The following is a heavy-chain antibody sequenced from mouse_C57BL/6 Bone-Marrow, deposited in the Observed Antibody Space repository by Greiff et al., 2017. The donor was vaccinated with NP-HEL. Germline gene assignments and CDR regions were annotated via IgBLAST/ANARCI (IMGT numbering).Heavy chain of an antibody. Sequence: VQLVESGAELVKPGASVKISCKTSDYAFSSYWMNWVKQRPGKGLEWIGQIYPGDGDTNYNGKFKGKATLTADKSSSTVYMQLSSLTSEDSAVYLCARGDYGSSRFGYAMDYWGQGTSVTVSS. D-gene: IGHD1-1*01. V-gene: IGHV1-80*01. CDR3: ARGDYGSSRFGYAMDY. CDR2: IYPGDGDT. J-gene: IGHJ4*01. CDR1: DYAFSSYW.